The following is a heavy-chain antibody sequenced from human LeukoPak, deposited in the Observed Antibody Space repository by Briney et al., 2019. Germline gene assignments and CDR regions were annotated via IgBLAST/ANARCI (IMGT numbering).Heavy chain of an antibody. J-gene: IGHJ4*02. V-gene: IGHV3-23*01. D-gene: IGHD6-19*01. CDR1: GFTFSSYG. CDR2: ISGSGGST. Sequence: GGTLRLSCAASGFTFSSYGMSWVRQAPGKGLEWVSAISGSGGSTYYADSVKGRFTISRDNPKNTLYLQMNSLRAEDTAVYYCAKDSRQWLVPGTFDYWGQGTLVTVSS. CDR3: AKDSRQWLVPGTFDY.